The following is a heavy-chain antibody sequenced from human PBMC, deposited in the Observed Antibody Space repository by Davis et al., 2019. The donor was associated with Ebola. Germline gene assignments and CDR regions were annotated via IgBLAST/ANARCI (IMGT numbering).Heavy chain of an antibody. V-gene: IGHV3-53*01. D-gene: IGHD5-12*01. CDR1: GFAVISHY. CDR3: ARVGQNVDFDGMDV. CDR2: IHSDGST. J-gene: IGHJ6*02. Sequence: GGSLRLSCAASGFAVISHYMIWVRQAPGKGLEWVSIIHSDGSTYYADSVKGRFTISRDNAKNSLYLQMNSLRAEDTAVYYCARVGQNVDFDGMDVWGQGTTVTVSS.